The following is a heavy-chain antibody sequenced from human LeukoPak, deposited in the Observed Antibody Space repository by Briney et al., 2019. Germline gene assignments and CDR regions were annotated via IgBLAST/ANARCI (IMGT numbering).Heavy chain of an antibody. D-gene: IGHD5-24*01. Sequence: GGSLRLSCAASGFTFSSYAMSWVRQAPGKGLEWVSAISGSGGSTYYADSVKGRFTISRDNAKNSLYLQMNSLRAEDTAVYYCARADGYTYRAFDIWGQGTMVTVSS. CDR2: ISGSGGST. J-gene: IGHJ3*02. CDR3: ARADGYTYRAFDI. V-gene: IGHV3-23*01. CDR1: GFTFSSYA.